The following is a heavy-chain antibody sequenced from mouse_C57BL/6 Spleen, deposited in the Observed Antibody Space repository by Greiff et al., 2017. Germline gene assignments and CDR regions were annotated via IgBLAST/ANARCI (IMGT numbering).Heavy chain of an antibody. CDR2: INPNNGGT. CDR3: ARGAAMGY. V-gene: IGHV1-26*01. CDR1: GYTFTDYY. Sequence: VQLQQSGPELVKPGASVKISCKASGYTFTDYYMNWVKQSHGKSLEWIGDINPNNGGTSYNQKFKGKATLTVDKSSSTAYMELRSLTSEDSAVYYCARGAAMGYWGQGTSVTVSS. J-gene: IGHJ4*01.